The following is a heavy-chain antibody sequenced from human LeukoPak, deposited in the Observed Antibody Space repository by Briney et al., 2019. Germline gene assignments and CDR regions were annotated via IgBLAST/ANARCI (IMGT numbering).Heavy chain of an antibody. CDR2: FKTNSGQV. D-gene: IGHD4-11*01. CDR1: GFTFSDYA. J-gene: IGHJ4*02. V-gene: IGHV3-23*01. Sequence: GGSLRLSCVASGFTFSDYAMNWVRQAPGKGLEWVSTFKTNSGQVYYAESVRGRFTISRVNSKNTAYLEMSSLRAEDTALYFCARSVPDYTRFDYWGQGAPVTVSS. CDR3: ARSVPDYTRFDY.